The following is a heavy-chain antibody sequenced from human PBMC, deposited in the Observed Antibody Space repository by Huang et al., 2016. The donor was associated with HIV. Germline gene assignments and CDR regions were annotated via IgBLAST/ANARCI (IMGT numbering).Heavy chain of an antibody. J-gene: IGHJ4*02. CDR1: VFSFSTYG. CDR2: ISYDGSNK. V-gene: IGHV3-30*18. CDR3: AKDGADEEWDIDY. Sequence: VQLVESGGGVVQPGRSLRLACAAAVFSFSTYGLHWVRQAPGKGLEWVAVISYDGSNKYYAHSVKGRFTISRDTSENKVYLQMNSLRHEDTAVYYCAKDGADEEWDIDYWGQGTLVTVSS. D-gene: IGHD1-26*01.